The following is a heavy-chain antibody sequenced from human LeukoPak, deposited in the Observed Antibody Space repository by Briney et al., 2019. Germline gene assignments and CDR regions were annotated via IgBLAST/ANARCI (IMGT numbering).Heavy chain of an antibody. J-gene: IGHJ5*02. Sequence: SETLSLTCTVSGGSISSYYWSWIRQPPGKGLEWIGYIYYSGSTNYNPSLKSRVTISVDKSKNQFSLILNSVTAADTAVYYCARGVPAAGSIRFDPWGQGTLVTVSS. CDR1: GGSISSYY. CDR2: IYYSGST. CDR3: ARGVPAAGSIRFDP. V-gene: IGHV4-59*12. D-gene: IGHD6-13*01.